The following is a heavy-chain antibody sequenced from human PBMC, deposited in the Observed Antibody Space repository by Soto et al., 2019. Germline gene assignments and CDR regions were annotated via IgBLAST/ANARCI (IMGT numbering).Heavy chain of an antibody. D-gene: IGHD1-1*01. Sequence: QVQLQQWGAGLLKPSETLSLTCAVYGGSVSGANYYWSWIRQPPGKGLEWIGEMSHSGGTHFNPSLKGRSTISVDTSTNQFSLKMRSVTAADTALYYCARVERGTATTVVDAFDIWGPGTMVTVSS. J-gene: IGHJ3*02. V-gene: IGHV4-34*01. CDR1: GGSVSGANYY. CDR3: ARVERGTATTVVDAFDI. CDR2: MSHSGGT.